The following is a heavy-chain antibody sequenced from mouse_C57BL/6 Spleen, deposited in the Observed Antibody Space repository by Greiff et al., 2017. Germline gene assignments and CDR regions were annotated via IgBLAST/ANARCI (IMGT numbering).Heavy chain of an antibody. CDR3: ARWNAGYGAWFAY. J-gene: IGHJ3*01. CDR2: IYPGSGST. D-gene: IGHD2-2*01. CDR1: GYTFTSYW. V-gene: IGHV1-55*01. Sequence: QVQLKQPGAELVKPGASVKMSCKASGYTFTSYWITWVKQRPGQGLEWIGDIYPGSGSTNYNEKFKSKATLTVDTSSSTAYMQLSSLTSEDSAVYYCARWNAGYGAWFAYWGQGTLVTVSA.